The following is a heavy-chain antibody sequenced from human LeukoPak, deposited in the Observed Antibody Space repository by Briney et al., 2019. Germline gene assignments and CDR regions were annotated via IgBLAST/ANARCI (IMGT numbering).Heavy chain of an antibody. J-gene: IGHJ4*02. CDR3: ARDPVVRAKDWGTNFDY. D-gene: IGHD3-16*01. V-gene: IGHV3-30*04. CDR2: MSYDGSNK. Sequence: GGSLRLSCAASGFTFSSYAMHWVRQAPGKGLEWVAVMSYDGSNKYYADSVKGRFTISRDNSKNTLYLQMNSLRAEDTAVYYCARDPVVRAKDWGTNFDYWGQGTLVTVSS. CDR1: GFTFSSYA.